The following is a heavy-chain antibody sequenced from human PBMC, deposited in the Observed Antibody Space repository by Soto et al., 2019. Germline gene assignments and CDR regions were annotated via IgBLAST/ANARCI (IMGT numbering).Heavy chain of an antibody. CDR1: GYSFTSYW. V-gene: IGHV5-10-1*03. D-gene: IGHD6-13*01. J-gene: IGHJ1*01. CDR2: IDPSDSYT. Sequence: EVQLVQSGAEVKKPGESLRISCKGSGYSFTSYWISWVRQMPGKGLEWMGRIDPSDSYTNYSPSFQGHVTISADKSISTAYLQWSSLKASDTAMYYCARHSRTEQQLVDSGFEYFQHWGQGTLVTVSS. CDR3: ARHSRTEQQLVDSGFEYFQH.